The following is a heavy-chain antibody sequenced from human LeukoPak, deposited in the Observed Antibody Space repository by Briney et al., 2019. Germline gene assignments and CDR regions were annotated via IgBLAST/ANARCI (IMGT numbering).Heavy chain of an antibody. CDR2: INPNSGDT. CDR3: ARGGTMGDSIVYFDY. D-gene: IGHD4/OR15-4a*01. J-gene: IGHJ4*02. Sequence: GASVKVSCKASGYTFTSYYMHWVRQAPGQGLEWMGWINPNSGDTNYAQKFQGWVTMTRDTSISTAYMELSRLRSDDTAVYYCARGGTMGDSIVYFDYWGQGTLVTVSS. CDR1: GYTFTSYY. V-gene: IGHV1-2*04.